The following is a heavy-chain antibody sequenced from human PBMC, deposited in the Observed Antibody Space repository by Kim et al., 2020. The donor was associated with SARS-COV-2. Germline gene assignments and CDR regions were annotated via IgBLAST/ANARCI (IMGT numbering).Heavy chain of an antibody. CDR1: GGSISSSSYY. D-gene: IGHD4-17*01. J-gene: IGHJ6*02. CDR3: ARPAGDHGDFPYGGLDMDV. CDR2: IYYSGST. V-gene: IGHV4-39*01. Sequence: SETLSLTCTVSGGSISSSSYYWGWIRQPPGKGLEWIGSIYYSGSTYYNPSLKSRVTISVDTSKNQFSLKLSSVTAADTAVYYCARPAGDHGDFPYGGLDMDVWGQGTTVTVSS.